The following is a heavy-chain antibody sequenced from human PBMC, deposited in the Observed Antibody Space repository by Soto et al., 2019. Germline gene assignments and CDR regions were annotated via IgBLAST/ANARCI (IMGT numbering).Heavy chain of an antibody. J-gene: IGHJ4*02. CDR2: ISAYNGNT. Sequence: ASVKVSCKASGYTFTSYGISWVRQAPGQGLEWMGWISAYNGNTNYAQKLQGRVTMTTDTSTSTAYMELRSLRSDDTAVYYCARDHSGSYRPNPVDYWGQGTLVTVSS. D-gene: IGHD1-26*01. CDR3: ARDHSGSYRPNPVDY. CDR1: GYTFTSYG. V-gene: IGHV1-18*01.